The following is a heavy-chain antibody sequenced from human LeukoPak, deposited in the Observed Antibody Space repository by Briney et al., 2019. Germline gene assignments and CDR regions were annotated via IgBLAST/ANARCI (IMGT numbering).Heavy chain of an antibody. Sequence: SETLSLTCTVSGGSISSYYWGWIRQPPGKGLEWIGSIYYSGSTYYNPSLKSRVTISVDTSKNQFSLKLSSVTAADTAVYYCARHSSSWYLFDYWGQGTLVTVSS. CDR2: IYYSGST. D-gene: IGHD6-13*01. J-gene: IGHJ4*02. V-gene: IGHV4-39*01. CDR3: ARHSSSWYLFDY. CDR1: GGSISSYY.